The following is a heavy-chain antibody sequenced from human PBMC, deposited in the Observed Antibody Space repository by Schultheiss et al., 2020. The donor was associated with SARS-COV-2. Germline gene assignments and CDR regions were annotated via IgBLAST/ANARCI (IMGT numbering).Heavy chain of an antibody. Sequence: ASVKVSCKASGYTFTTFGISWVRQAPGQGLEWMGWISTHNGDTNYAQKLQGRVTMTTDTSTSTAYMELRSLRSDDTAVYYCVRWGGTPIDYWGQGTLVTVSS. CDR2: ISTHNGDT. CDR3: VRWGGTPIDY. V-gene: IGHV1-18*01. J-gene: IGHJ4*02. D-gene: IGHD1-7*01. CDR1: GYTFTTFG.